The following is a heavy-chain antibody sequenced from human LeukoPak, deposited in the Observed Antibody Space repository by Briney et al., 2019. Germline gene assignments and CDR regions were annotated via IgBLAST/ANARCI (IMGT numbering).Heavy chain of an antibody. CDR3: ARDEVGVWGSYPH. CDR2: ISYDGSNK. V-gene: IGHV3-30-3*01. J-gene: IGHJ4*02. CDR1: GFTFSSYA. Sequence: GGSLRLSCAASGFTFSSYAMHWVRQAPGKGLEWVAVISYDGSNKYYADSVKGRFTISRDNSKNTLYLQMNSLRAEDTAVYYCARDEVGVWGSYPHWGQGTLVTVSS. D-gene: IGHD3-16*02.